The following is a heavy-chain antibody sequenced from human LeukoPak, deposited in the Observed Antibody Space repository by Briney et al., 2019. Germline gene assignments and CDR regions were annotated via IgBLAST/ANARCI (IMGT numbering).Heavy chain of an antibody. CDR1: GGSISSSRYY. CDR2: IYYSGST. CDR3: AALSAWVANRASDY. V-gene: IGHV4-39*01. D-gene: IGHD2-15*01. J-gene: IGHJ4*02. Sequence: SETLSLTCIVSGGSISSSRYYWVWMRQPPGKALVWIGSIYYSGSTYYNPSLKSRVTISVDTSKNQFSLKLSSVTAADTAVYYCAALSAWVANRASDYWGQGTLVTVSS.